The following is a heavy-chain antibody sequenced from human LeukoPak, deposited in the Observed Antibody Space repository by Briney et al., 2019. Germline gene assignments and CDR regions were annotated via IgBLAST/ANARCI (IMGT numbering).Heavy chain of an antibody. CDR3: ATRYGSGSYKYAFDI. J-gene: IGHJ3*02. V-gene: IGHV1-69*13. CDR1: GGTFSSYA. CDR2: IIPIFGTA. D-gene: IGHD3-10*01. Sequence: ASVKVSCKASGGTFSSYAISWVRQALGQGLEWMGGIIPIFGTANYAQKFQGRVTITADESTSTAYMELSSLRSEDTAVYYCATRYGSGSYKYAFDIWGQGTMVTVSS.